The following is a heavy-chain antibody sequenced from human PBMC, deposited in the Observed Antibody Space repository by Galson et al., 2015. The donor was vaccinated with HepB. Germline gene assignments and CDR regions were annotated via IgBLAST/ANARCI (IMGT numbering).Heavy chain of an antibody. D-gene: IGHD3-22*01. Sequence: QSGAEVKKPGESLKISCKGSGYSFTSYWIGWVRQMPGKGLEWMGIIYPGDSDTRYSPSFQGQVTISADKSISTAYLQWSSLKASDTAMYYCARHQGAYYDSLDLPGHYYMDVWGKGTTVTVSS. CDR2: IYPGDSDT. J-gene: IGHJ6*03. CDR3: ARHQGAYYDSLDLPGHYYMDV. V-gene: IGHV5-51*01. CDR1: GYSFTSYW.